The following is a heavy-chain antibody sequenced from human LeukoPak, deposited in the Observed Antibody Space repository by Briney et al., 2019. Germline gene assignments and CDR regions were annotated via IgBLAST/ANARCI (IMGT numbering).Heavy chain of an antibody. J-gene: IGHJ4*02. D-gene: IGHD5-24*01. CDR1: GESFTDYY. CDR2: ISHTGST. CDR3: TTHRGYRHLDH. Sequence: PSETLSLTCAFYGESFTDYYWNWIRQPPGRGLEWIGQISHTGSTNYCPSLDHRVTMSVDMSNNQVSLRLTSVTAADTAVYFCTTHRGYRHLDHWGQGTLVTVSS. V-gene: IGHV4-34*01.